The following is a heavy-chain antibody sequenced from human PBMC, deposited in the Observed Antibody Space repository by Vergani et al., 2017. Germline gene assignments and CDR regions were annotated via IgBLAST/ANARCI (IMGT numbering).Heavy chain of an antibody. CDR3: ARDLGYCSSTSCRHPYYYYYGMDV. D-gene: IGHD2-2*01. J-gene: IGHJ6*02. V-gene: IGHV3-NL1*01. Sequence: QVQLVESGGGVVQPGRSLRLSCAASGFTFSSYGMHWVRQAPGKGLEWVSVIYSGGSTYYADSVKGRFTISRDNSKNTLYLQMNSLRAEDTAVYYCARDLGYCSSTSCRHPYYYYYGMDVWGQGTTVTVSS. CDR1: GFTFSSYG. CDR2: IYSGGST.